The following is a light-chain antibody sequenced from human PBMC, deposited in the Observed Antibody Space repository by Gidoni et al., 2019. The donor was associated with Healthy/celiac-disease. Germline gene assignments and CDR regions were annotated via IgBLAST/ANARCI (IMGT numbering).Light chain of an antibody. Sequence: DVGMTQSPLSLPVTLGQPASISCRSSQSLVYSDGNTYLNWFQQRPGQSPRRLIYKVSNRDSGVPDRFSGRGSGTDFTLKISRVEAEDVGVYYCMQGTHWPPITFGPGTKVDIK. CDR3: MQGTHWPPIT. CDR2: KVS. CDR1: QSLVYSDGNTY. J-gene: IGKJ3*01. V-gene: IGKV2-30*01.